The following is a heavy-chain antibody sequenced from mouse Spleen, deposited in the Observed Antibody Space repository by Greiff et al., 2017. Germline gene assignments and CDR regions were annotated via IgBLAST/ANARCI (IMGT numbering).Heavy chain of an antibody. CDR3: ARSILRLLDY. J-gene: IGHJ2*01. CDR2: INPSNGRT. D-gene: IGHD1-2*01. V-gene: IGHV1S81*02. Sequence: VQLQQSGAELVKPGASVKLSCKASGYTFTSYWMHWVNQRPGQGLEWIGEINPSNGRTNYNEKFKSKATLTVDKSSSTAYMQLSSLTSEDSAVYYCARSILRLLDYWGQGTTLTVSS. CDR1: GYTFTSYW.